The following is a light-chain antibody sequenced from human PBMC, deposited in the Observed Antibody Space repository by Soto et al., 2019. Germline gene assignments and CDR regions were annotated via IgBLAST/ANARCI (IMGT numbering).Light chain of an antibody. Sequence: DIVMTQSPDSLAVSLGERATINCKSSQSVLYSSNNKNYLAWYQQKPGQPPNLLIYWASTRESGVPDRFSGSGSGTDFPLTISRLQAEDVAVYYCQQYYSTLGTFGQGTKVEIK. J-gene: IGKJ1*01. V-gene: IGKV4-1*01. CDR2: WAS. CDR1: QSVLYSSNNKNY. CDR3: QQYYSTLGT.